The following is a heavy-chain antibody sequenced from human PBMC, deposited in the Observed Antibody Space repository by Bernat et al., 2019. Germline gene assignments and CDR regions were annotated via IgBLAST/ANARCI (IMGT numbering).Heavy chain of an antibody. Sequence: EVQLVESGGGLVKPGGSLRLSCAASGFTFSNAWMNWVRQAPRKGLEWVGRIKSKTDGGTTDYAAPVKGRFTISRDDSKNTLYLQMNSLKTEDTAVYYCTTDYDILTGYVDYWGQGTLVTVSS. CDR2: IKSKTDGGTT. V-gene: IGHV3-15*07. CDR3: TTDYDILTGYVDY. J-gene: IGHJ4*02. D-gene: IGHD3-9*01. CDR1: GFTFSNAW.